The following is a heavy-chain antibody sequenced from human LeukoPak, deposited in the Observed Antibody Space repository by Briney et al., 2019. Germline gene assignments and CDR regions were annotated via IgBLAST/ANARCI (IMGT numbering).Heavy chain of an antibody. D-gene: IGHD3-9*01. CDR1: GFTFRSYE. CDR2: ISSSGSTI. J-gene: IGHJ3*02. Sequence: GGSLRLSCAASGFTFRSYEMNWVRQAPGKGLEWVSYISSSGSTIYYADSVKGRFTISRDNAKNSLYLQMNSLRAEDTAVYYCARELPNILTGLYAFHIWGQGTMVTVSS. V-gene: IGHV3-48*03. CDR3: ARELPNILTGLYAFHI.